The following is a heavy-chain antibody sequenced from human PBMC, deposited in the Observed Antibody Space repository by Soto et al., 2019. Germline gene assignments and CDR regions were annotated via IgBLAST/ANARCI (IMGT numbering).Heavy chain of an antibody. CDR3: ARGLSKSEGIVVVVAATYDY. V-gene: IGHV3-64*01. Sequence: GGSLRLSCAASGFTFSSYAMHWVRQAPGKGLEYVSAISSNGGSTYYANSVKGRFTISRDNSKNTLYLQMGSLRAEDMAVYYCARGLSKSEGIVVVVAATYDYWGQGTLVTVSS. CDR2: ISSNGGST. CDR1: GFTFSSYA. D-gene: IGHD2-15*01. J-gene: IGHJ4*02.